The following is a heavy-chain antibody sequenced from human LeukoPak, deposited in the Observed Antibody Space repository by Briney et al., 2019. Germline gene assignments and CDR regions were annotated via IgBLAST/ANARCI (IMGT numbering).Heavy chain of an antibody. J-gene: IGHJ4*02. V-gene: IGHV7-4-1*02. CDR2: INTNTGNP. CDR3: AKSSYYYDSSGTPFDY. D-gene: IGHD3-22*01. CDR1: GYTFISYV. Sequence: ASVKVSCKASGYTFISYVMTWVRQAPGQGLEWMGWINTNTGNPTYAQGFTGRFVFSLDTSVSTAYLQISSLKAEDTALYYCAKSSYYYDSSGTPFDYWGQGTLVTVSS.